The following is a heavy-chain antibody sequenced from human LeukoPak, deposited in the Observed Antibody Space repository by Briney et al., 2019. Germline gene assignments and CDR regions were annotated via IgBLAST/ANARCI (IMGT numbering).Heavy chain of an antibody. CDR1: SGSINNYH. J-gene: IGHJ4*02. CDR3: ATRDISSGWSFDY. CDR2: IHTSGST. V-gene: IGHV4-4*07. Sequence: SETLSLTSTVSSGSINNYHWSRLRQPAGKGLEWIGQIHTSGSTNYNPPLKSRVTMSIDTPENQFSLTIRSVTAADTAVYYCATRDISSGWSFDYWGQGTLVTVSS. D-gene: IGHD6-19*01.